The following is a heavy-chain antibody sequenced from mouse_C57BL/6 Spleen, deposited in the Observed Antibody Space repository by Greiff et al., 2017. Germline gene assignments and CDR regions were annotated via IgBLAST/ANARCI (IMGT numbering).Heavy chain of an antibody. J-gene: IGHJ2*01. D-gene: IGHD2-4*01. Sequence: QVQLKQSGAELARPGASVKLSCKASGYTFTSYGISWVKQRTGQGLEWIGEIYPRSGNTYYNEKFKGKATLTADKSSSTAYMELRSLTSEDSAVYFCARSRGYDYDENYFDYWGQGTTLTVSS. CDR3: ARSRGYDYDENYFDY. V-gene: IGHV1-81*01. CDR2: IYPRSGNT. CDR1: GYTFTSYG.